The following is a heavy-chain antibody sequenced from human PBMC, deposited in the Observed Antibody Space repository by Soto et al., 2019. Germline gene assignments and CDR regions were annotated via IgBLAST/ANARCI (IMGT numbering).Heavy chain of an antibody. CDR1: GGTFKSYV. CDR3: AGTQFDTSGYYPSGLEL. D-gene: IGHD3-22*01. Sequence: QVQLEQSGAEVEKPGSSVKVSCKPSGGTFKSYVLNWVRQAPGQGLEWMGGIIPFLGSADYAQKFQDRVTITADESTSTAYLELSSLRSEDSAVYYCAGTQFDTSGYYPSGLELWGQGTLVTAAS. J-gene: IGHJ4*02. CDR2: IIPFLGSA. V-gene: IGHV1-69*01.